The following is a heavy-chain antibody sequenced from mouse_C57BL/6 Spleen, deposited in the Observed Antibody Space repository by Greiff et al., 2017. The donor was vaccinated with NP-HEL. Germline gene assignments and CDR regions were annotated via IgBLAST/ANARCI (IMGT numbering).Heavy chain of an antibody. J-gene: IGHJ3*01. CDR2: IYPGSGST. CDR1: GYTFTSYW. Sequence: QVQLQQPGAELVKPGASVKMSCKASGYTFTSYWITWVKQRPGQGLEWIGDIYPGSGSTNYNEKFKSKATLTVDTSSSTAYMQLSSLTSEDSAVYYCARRDGYPAWFAYWGQGTLVTVAA. D-gene: IGHD2-3*01. CDR3: ARRDGYPAWFAY. V-gene: IGHV1-55*01.